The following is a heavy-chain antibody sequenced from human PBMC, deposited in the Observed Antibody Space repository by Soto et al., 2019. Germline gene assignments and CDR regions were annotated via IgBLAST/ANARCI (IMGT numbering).Heavy chain of an antibody. CDR1: GGSISSDGYY. J-gene: IGHJ4*02. CDR2: IYYSGST. CDR3: ARARVSGYSSSYYFDY. D-gene: IGHD6-13*01. V-gene: IGHV4-31*03. Sequence: SETLSLTCTVSGGSISSDGYYWSWIRQHPGKGLEWIGYIYYSGSTYYNPSLKSRIIISVDTSKNQFSLKLSSLRAEDTAVYYCARARVSGYSSSYYFDYWGQGTLVTVSS.